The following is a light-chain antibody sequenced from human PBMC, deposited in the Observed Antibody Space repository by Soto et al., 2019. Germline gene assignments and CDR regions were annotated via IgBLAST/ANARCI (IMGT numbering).Light chain of an antibody. CDR1: QDISNY. CDR2: DAS. CDR3: PQYDNLPLT. V-gene: IGKV1-33*01. J-gene: IGKJ4*01. Sequence: DIKMTQSPSSLSASVGDRVTITCQASQDISNYLNWYQQKPGKAPKLLIYDASNLETGVPSRFSGSGSGTDFTFTISSLQPEDIATYYCPQYDNLPLTFGGRTNVDI.